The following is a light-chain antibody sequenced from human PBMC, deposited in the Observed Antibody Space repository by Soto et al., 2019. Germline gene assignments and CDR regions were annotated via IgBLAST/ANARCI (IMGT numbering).Light chain of an antibody. J-gene: IGKJ3*01. V-gene: IGKV1-39*01. CDR1: QIIGTY. CDR3: QQSYSSLFT. Sequence: DMQLTQSPPALSASVGDRVTITCRASQIIGTYLNWYQQKPGKAPQLLIYAASSLQSGVPSRFSGTGSGTDFTLTIPGLQPEDFATYYCQQSYSSLFTFGPGTKVDV. CDR2: AAS.